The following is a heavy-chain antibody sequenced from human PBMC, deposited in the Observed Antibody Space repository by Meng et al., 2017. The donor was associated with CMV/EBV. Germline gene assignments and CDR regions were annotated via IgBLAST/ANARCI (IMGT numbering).Heavy chain of an antibody. CDR1: GFTFSSYT. CDR2: ISRSSSYK. V-gene: IGHV3-21*01. D-gene: IGHD3-3*01. CDR3: ARVKSAYDFWSGYYLDY. J-gene: IGHJ4*02. Sequence: GESLKISCAASGFTFSSYTMNWVRQAPGKGLERVSSISRSSSYKYYADSVKGRFTISRDNAKNSLYLQMNSLRAEDTAVYYCARVKSAYDFWSGYYLDYWGQGTLVTVSS.